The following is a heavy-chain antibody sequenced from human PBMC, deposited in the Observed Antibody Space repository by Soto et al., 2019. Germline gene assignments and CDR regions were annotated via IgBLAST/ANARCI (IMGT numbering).Heavy chain of an antibody. CDR2: ISGSSDFL. V-gene: IGHV3-21*01. D-gene: IGHD6-13*01. Sequence: GGSLRLSCAASGFTFSNSIINWVRQAPGQGLEWVSSISGSSDFLYYADSVKGRFTISRDTATNSLYLQMNSLRAEDTAVYYCATSTWYAFDIWGQGTMVTVSS. J-gene: IGHJ3*02. CDR3: ATSTWYAFDI. CDR1: GFTFSNSI.